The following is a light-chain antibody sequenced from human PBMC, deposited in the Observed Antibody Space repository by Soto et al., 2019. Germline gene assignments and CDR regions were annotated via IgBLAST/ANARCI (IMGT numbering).Light chain of an antibody. V-gene: IGLV1-36*01. J-gene: IGLJ1*01. CDR1: SSNIGNNA. Sequence: QSVLTQPPSVSEAPRQMVTISCSGSSSNIGNNAVNWYQQLPGKAPKLLIYYDDLLPSGVSDRFSGSKSGTSASLAISGLQSEDEADYYCAAWDDSLNGDVFGTGTKVTVL. CDR2: YDD. CDR3: AAWDDSLNGDV.